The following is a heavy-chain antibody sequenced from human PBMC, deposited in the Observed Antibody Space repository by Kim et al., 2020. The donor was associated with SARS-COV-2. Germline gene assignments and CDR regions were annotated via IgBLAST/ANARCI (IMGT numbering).Heavy chain of an antibody. Sequence: TDYVESVKGRLTISRDNYKNTLYLQMSSLRVEDTAVYYCARNLAAAGVVWGQGTLVTVSS. V-gene: IGHV3-64*02. CDR2: T. J-gene: IGHJ4*02. D-gene: IGHD6-13*01. CDR3: ARNLAAAGVV.